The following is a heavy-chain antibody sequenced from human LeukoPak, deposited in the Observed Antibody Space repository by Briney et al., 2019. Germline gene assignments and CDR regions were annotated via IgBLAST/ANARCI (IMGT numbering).Heavy chain of an antibody. D-gene: IGHD4-17*01. CDR3: ARRGDYEFDS. J-gene: IGHJ4*02. CDR1: GGSLSSSSYY. V-gene: IGHV4-39*01. Sequence: SETLSLTCPVSGGSLSSSSYYWGWIRQPPGKGLEWIGSIYYSGSTYYNPSLKSRVTISVDTSKNQFSLKLTSVTAADTAVYYCARRGDYEFDSWGQGTLVTVSS. CDR2: IYYSGST.